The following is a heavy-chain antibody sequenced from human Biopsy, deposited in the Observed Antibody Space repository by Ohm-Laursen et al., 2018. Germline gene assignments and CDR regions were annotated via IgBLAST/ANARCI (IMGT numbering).Heavy chain of an antibody. CDR2: IYYTGNT. V-gene: IGHV4-59*01. CDR3: ARDRGYYSDGTVPGYFDL. Sequence: SETLSLTWTVSGDSISTYYWSWIRQPPGKGLQWIGYIYYTGNTDYNPSLQSRVTISVDTSKNHFSLRLRSMTPADTAMYYCARDRGYYSDGTVPGYFDLWGRGTLVTVSS. J-gene: IGHJ2*01. D-gene: IGHD2-8*01. CDR1: GDSISTYY.